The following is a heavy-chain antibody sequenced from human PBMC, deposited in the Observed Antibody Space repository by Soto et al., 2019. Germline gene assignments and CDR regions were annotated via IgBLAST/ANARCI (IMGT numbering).Heavy chain of an antibody. CDR2: ISYDGSNK. CDR3: AIGSGYGYNSPHFDY. V-gene: IGHV3-30*03. Sequence: PGGSLRLSCAASGFTFSSYGMHWVRQAPGKGLEWVAVISYDGSNKYYADSVKGRFTISRDNSKNTLYLQMNSLRAEDTAVYYCAIGSGYGYNSPHFDYWGQGTLVTVSS. D-gene: IGHD5-12*01. CDR1: GFTFSSYG. J-gene: IGHJ4*02.